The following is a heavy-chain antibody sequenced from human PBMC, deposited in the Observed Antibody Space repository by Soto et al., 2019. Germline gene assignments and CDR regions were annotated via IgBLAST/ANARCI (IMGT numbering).Heavy chain of an antibody. CDR1: GGPISSSSYY. J-gene: IGHJ6*02. Sequence: PSETLSLTCTVSGGPISSSSYYWGWIRQPPGKGLEWIGSIYYSGSTYYNPSLKSRVTISVDTSKNQFSLKLSSVTAADTAVYYCARHLGGSNYGLYYYYYGMDVWGQGTTVTGSS. V-gene: IGHV4-39*01. CDR2: IYYSGST. D-gene: IGHD4-4*01. CDR3: ARHLGGSNYGLYYYYYGMDV.